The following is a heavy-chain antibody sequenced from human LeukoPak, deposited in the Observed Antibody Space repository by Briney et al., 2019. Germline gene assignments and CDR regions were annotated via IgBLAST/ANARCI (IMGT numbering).Heavy chain of an antibody. CDR3: ARKSSAVAGPFDY. V-gene: IGHV3-48*03. CDR1: GFTFSSYD. J-gene: IGHJ4*02. Sequence: GGSLRLSCAASGFTFSSYDMNWVRQAPGKGLEWVSYISSGGSTIYYADSVQGRFTISRDNARNSLYLHMNSLRVEDTAVYYCARKSSAVAGPFDYWGQGTLVTVSS. CDR2: ISSGGSTI. D-gene: IGHD6-19*01.